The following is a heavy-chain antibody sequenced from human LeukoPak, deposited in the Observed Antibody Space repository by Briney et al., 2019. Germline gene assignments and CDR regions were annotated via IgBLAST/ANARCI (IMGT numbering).Heavy chain of an antibody. Sequence: SETLSLTCTVSSDSISSSSYYWGWIRQPPGMGLQWIGNIYYSGSTYYNPSLKSRVTISVDTSKNQFSLKLKSVTAADTAVYYCARVNGDLLGYWYLDVWGRDTLVTVSS. CDR3: ARVNGDLLGYWYLDV. J-gene: IGHJ2*01. V-gene: IGHV4-39*07. CDR1: SDSISSSSYY. D-gene: IGHD4-17*01. CDR2: IYYSGST.